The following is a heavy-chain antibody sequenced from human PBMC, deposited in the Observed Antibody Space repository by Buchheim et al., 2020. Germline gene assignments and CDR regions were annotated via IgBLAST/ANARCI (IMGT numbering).Heavy chain of an antibody. CDR2: ISGSGGST. J-gene: IGHJ6*02. V-gene: IGHV3-23*01. CDR3: AKGEEEQLVLDYYYGMDV. CDR1: GFTFSSYA. Sequence: EVQLLESGGGLVQPGGSLRLSCAASGFTFSSYAMSWVRQAPGKGLEWVSAISGSGGSTYYADSVKGRFTISRDNSKNTLYLQMNSLRAEDTAVYYCAKGEEEQLVLDYYYGMDVWGQGTT. D-gene: IGHD6-6*01.